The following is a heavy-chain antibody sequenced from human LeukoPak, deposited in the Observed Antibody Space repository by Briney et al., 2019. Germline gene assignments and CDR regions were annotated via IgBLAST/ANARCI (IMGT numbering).Heavy chain of an antibody. CDR1: GVTFSRNA. CDR3: ARRRPFYGIVYGMDV. D-gene: IGHD4-17*01. CDR2: ISSSGTTI. V-gene: IGHV3-48*04. Sequence: GGSLRLSCAASGVTFSRNAMSWVRQAPGKGLEWVSYISSSGTTIYFADSVKDRFTISRDNAKNSLYLQMNSLRAEDTAVYYCARRRPFYGIVYGMDVWGQGTTVTVSS. J-gene: IGHJ6*02.